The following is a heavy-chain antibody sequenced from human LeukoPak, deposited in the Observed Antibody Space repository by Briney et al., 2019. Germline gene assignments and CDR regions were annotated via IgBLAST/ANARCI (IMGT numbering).Heavy chain of an antibody. V-gene: IGHV4-4*07. D-gene: IGHD2-2*01. CDR2: IYTSGST. J-gene: IGHJ4*02. CDR3: AREGYCSSTSCHFDY. Sequence: SETLSLTCTVSGGSISSYYWSWIRQPPGKGLEWIGRIYTSGSTNYNPSLKSRVTMSVDTSKNQFSLKLSSVTAADTAVYYCAREGYCSSTSCHFDYWGQGTLVTVSS. CDR1: GGSISSYY.